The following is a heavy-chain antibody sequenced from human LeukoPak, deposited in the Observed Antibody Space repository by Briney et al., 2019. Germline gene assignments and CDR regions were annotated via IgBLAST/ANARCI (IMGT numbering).Heavy chain of an antibody. CDR1: GGSFSGYY. V-gene: IGHV4-34*01. CDR3: AGILSSTSSVDY. CDR2: INHSGST. Sequence: SETLSLTYAVCGGSFSGYYWSWIRQPPGKGLEWIGEINHSGSTNYNPSLKSRVTISVDTSKNQFSLKLSPVTAADTAVYYCAGILSSTSSVDYWGQGTLVTVSS. D-gene: IGHD2-2*01. J-gene: IGHJ4*02.